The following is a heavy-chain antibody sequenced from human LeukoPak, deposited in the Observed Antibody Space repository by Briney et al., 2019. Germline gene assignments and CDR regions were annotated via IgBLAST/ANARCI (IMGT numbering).Heavy chain of an antibody. CDR2: IGGSGDT. Sequence: GGSLRLSCAASGFTFSTYAMSWVRQAQGKGLEWVSAIGGSGDTYYADSVKGRFTISRDNSKNTLYLQMNSLRAEDTAVYYCAKTLWLVKGFGWFDPWSQGTLVTVSS. CDR1: GFTFSTYA. J-gene: IGHJ5*02. CDR3: AKTLWLVKGFGWFDP. D-gene: IGHD6-19*01. V-gene: IGHV3-23*01.